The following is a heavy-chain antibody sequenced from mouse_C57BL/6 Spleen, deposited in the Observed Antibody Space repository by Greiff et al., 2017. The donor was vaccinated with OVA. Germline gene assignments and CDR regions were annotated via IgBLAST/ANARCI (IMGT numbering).Heavy chain of an antibody. D-gene: IGHD1-1*01. V-gene: IGHV2-6-1*01. CDR2: IWSDGST. CDR1: GFSLTSYG. Sequence: QVQLKESGPGLVAPSQSLSITCTVSGFSLTSYGVHWVRQPPGKGLEWLVVIWSDGSTTYNSALKSRLSISKDNSKSHVFLKMNSLQTDDTAMYYWARHGYGSSLYYAMDYWGQGTSVTVSS. CDR3: ARHGYGSSLYYAMDY. J-gene: IGHJ4*01.